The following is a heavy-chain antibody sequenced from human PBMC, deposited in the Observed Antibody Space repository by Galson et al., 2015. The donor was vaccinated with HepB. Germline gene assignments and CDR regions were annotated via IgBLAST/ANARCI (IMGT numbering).Heavy chain of an antibody. V-gene: IGHV3-23*01. Sequence: SLRLSCEASGFSFSSYAMNGVRQAPGKGLEWVSGISGTRGGTHYAESVKGGFILYRGKSEKILYLEMNSLRVEDTARYFCASDREVGYNPWSWGPKDYYKYYAMDVWGQGTIVTVSS. CDR2: ISGTRGGT. D-gene: IGHD1-1*01. CDR1: GFSFSSYA. J-gene: IGHJ6*02. CDR3: ASDREVGYNPWSWGPKDYYKYYAMDV.